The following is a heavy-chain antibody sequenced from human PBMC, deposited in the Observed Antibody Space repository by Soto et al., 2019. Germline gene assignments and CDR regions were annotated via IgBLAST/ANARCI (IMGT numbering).Heavy chain of an antibody. CDR1: GGTFSSYA. CDR2: IIPIFGTA. Sequence: QVQLVQSGAEVKKPGSSVKVSCKASGGTFSSYAISWVRQAPGQGLEWMGGIIPIFGTANYAQKFQGRVTITXXEXTXRAYMELSSLRSEDADVYYCARQRGSSGWYSRWFDPWGQGTLVTVSS. CDR3: ARQRGSSGWYSRWFDP. J-gene: IGHJ5*02. V-gene: IGHV1-69*05. D-gene: IGHD6-19*01.